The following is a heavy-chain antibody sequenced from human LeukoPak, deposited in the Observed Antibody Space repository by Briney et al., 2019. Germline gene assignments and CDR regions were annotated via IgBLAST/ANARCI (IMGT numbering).Heavy chain of an antibody. CDR3: ARGPGILADY. CDR1: GYTFTSYD. J-gene: IGHJ4*02. V-gene: IGHV1-8*01. D-gene: IGHD2-8*02. Sequence: ASVKVSCKASGYTFTSYDINWVRQATGQGLEWMGWMNPNSGNTGYAQKFQGRVTMTRNTSISTAYMDRSSLRSEDAAVYYCARGPGILADYWGQGTLVTVSS. CDR2: MNPNSGNT.